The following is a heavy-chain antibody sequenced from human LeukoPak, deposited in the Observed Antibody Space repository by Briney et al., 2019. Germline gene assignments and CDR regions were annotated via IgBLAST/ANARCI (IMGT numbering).Heavy chain of an antibody. D-gene: IGHD2/OR15-2a*01. V-gene: IGHV3-53*01. J-gene: IGHJ1*01. CDR3: ARQNLSREYFQH. Sequence: GGSLRLSCAASGFTVSSNYMSWVRQAPGKGLEWVSVIYSGGSTYYADSVKGRFTISRDNSKNTLYLQMNSLRAEDTAVYYCARQNLSREYFQHWGQGTLVTVSS. CDR2: IYSGGST. CDR1: GFTVSSNY.